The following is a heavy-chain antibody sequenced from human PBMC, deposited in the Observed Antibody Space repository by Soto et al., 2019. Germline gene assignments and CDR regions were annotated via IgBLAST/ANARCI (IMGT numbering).Heavy chain of an antibody. J-gene: IGHJ5*01. V-gene: IGHV1-18*01. Sequence: QVHLVQSETEMKNPGASVKVSCKASGDAFTNHGINWVRQAPGQGLEWMGWISADNDNTIYAQKVQDRVTMTTDTSTTTAYIELRSLRSDNTALYYCARVRAVGGVPTYNWFDPWGQGTLVTVSS. D-gene: IGHD3-16*01. CDR2: ISADNDNT. CDR1: GDAFTNHG. CDR3: ARVRAVGGVPTYNWFDP.